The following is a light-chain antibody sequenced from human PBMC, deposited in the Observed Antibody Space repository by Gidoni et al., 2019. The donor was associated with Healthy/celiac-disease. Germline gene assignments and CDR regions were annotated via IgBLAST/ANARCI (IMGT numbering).Light chain of an antibody. V-gene: IGLV2-23*03. Sequence: QSALTQPASVSGSPGQSITISCTGTSSAVGSYNIVSWYQQHPGKAPKLMIYEGSKRPSGVSNRFSGSKSGNTASLTISGLQAEDEADYYCCSYAGSSTFWVFGGGTKLTVL. J-gene: IGLJ3*02. CDR3: CSYAGSSTFWV. CDR2: EGS. CDR1: SSAVGSYNI.